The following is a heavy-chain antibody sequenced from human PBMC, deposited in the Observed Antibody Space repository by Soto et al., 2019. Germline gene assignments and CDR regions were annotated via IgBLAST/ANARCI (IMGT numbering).Heavy chain of an antibody. CDR1: GGSISSYY. Sequence: PSETLSLTCTVSGGSISSYYWSWIRQPPGKGLEWIGYIYYSGSTNYNPSLKSRVTISVDTSKNQFSLKLSSVTAADTAVYYCGGGGDTAPAYSFNSGGKGTLVTVPS. D-gene: IGHD5-18*01. V-gene: IGHV4-59*01. J-gene: IGHJ4*02. CDR2: IYYSGST. CDR3: GGGGDTAPAYSFNS.